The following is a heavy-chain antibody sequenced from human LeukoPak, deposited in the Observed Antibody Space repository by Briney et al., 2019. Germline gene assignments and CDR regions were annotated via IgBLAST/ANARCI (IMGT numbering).Heavy chain of an antibody. Sequence: PGGSLRLSCAASGFTFSNYGMNWVRQAPGKGLEWVSRISGTGGTTFYADSVKGRFTISRDNSKNTLYLQMNSLRSEDTAVYYCARASGPYYYDSSGYPYYFDYWGQGTLVTVSS. CDR1: GFTFSNYG. V-gene: IGHV3-23*01. CDR2: ISGTGGTT. J-gene: IGHJ4*02. D-gene: IGHD3-22*01. CDR3: ARASGPYYYDSSGYPYYFDY.